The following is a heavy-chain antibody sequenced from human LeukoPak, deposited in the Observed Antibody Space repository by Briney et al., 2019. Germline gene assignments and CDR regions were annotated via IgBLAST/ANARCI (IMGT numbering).Heavy chain of an antibody. CDR1: GFTVSNSY. CDR3: ARAGVVRGVNPPNWFDP. D-gene: IGHD3-10*01. CDR2: IYNTGRT. J-gene: IGHJ5*02. Sequence: GGSLRLSCAASGFTVSNSYMSWVRQAPGKGLDWVSVIYNTGRTYYGDYVKGRFTVSRANSKNTLYLQMKSLRAEDTAVYYCARAGVVRGVNPPNWFDPWGQGTLVTVSS. V-gene: IGHV3-53*01.